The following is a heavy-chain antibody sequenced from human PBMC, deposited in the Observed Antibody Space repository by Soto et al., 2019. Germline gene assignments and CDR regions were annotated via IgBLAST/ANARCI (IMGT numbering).Heavy chain of an antibody. D-gene: IGHD6-19*01. Sequence: KFQGRVTITRDTSASTAYMELSSLRSEDTAVYYCARDLGGWPEYWGQGTLFTVSS. CDR3: ARDLGGWPEY. V-gene: IGHV1-3*01. J-gene: IGHJ4*02.